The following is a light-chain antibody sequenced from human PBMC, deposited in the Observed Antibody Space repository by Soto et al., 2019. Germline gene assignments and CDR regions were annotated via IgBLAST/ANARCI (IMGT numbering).Light chain of an antibody. CDR2: GNS. CDR1: SSNIGAGYD. J-gene: IGLJ1*01. CDR3: QSYDSSLSRV. V-gene: IGLV1-40*01. Sequence: QAVVTQPPSVSGAPGPRVTISCTGSSSNIGAGYDVHWYQQLPGTAPKLLIYGNSNRPSGVPDRFSGSKSGTSASLAITGLQAEDEADYYCQSYDSSLSRVFGTGTKLTVL.